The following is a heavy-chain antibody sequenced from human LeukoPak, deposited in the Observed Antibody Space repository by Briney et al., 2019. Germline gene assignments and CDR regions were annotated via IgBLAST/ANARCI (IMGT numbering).Heavy chain of an antibody. CDR3: ARHAHHGGKVDY. V-gene: IGHV4-59*08. CDR1: GGSFSSYS. J-gene: IGHJ4*02. CDR2: IYYSGST. Sequence: SETLSLTCTVSGGSFSSYSWSWIRQPAGKGLEWIGYIYYSGSTNYNPSLKSRVTISVDTSKNQFSLKLSSVTAADTAVYYCARHAHHGGKVDYWGQGTLVTVSS. D-gene: IGHD4-23*01.